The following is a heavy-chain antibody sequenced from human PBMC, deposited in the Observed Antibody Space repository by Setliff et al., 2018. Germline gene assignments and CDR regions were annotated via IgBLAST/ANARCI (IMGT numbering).Heavy chain of an antibody. J-gene: IGHJ6*03. CDR2: ISYDATKK. CDR1: GFNFGAYV. V-gene: IGHV3-30*03. D-gene: IGHD3-3*02. CDR3: ARDRIGPFLSYVDG. Sequence: GGSLRLSCAASGFNFGAYVMHWVRQAPGKGLEWVALISYDATKKYYADILEGRFTISRDNSRNTMYLQMNSLRGEDTAVYYCARDRIGPFLSYVDGWGKGTTVTVSS.